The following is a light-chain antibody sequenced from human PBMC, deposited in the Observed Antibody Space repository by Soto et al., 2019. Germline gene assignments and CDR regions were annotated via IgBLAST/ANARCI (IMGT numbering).Light chain of an antibody. V-gene: IGLV2-23*01. CDR2: ENI. CDR3: CSYAGNRIFI. J-gene: IGLJ7*01. Sequence: QSALTQPASVSGSPGQSITISCIGTSSDVGDYDLVSWYQQHPGTAPRLIIYENIRRPSTISSRFSGSKSGNTASLTISGLRAEDEANYHCCSYAGNRIFIFGGGTQLTVL. CDR1: SSDVGDYDL.